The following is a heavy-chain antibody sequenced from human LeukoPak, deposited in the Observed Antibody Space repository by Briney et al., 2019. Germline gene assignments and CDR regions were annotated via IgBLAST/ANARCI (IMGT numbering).Heavy chain of an antibody. J-gene: IGHJ4*02. CDR3: ARLRGEYYFDY. D-gene: IGHD3-16*01. Sequence: SETLSLTCTVSGGSISSGSYYWSWIRQPAGKGLEWIGRVYTSGSTNYNPSLKSRVTISVDTSKNQFSLKLSSVTAADTAVYYCARLRGEYYFDYWGQGTLVTVSS. V-gene: IGHV4-61*02. CDR2: VYTSGST. CDR1: GGSISSGSYY.